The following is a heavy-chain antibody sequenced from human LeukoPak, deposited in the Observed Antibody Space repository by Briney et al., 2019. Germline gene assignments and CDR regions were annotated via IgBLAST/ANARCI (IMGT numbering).Heavy chain of an antibody. Sequence: GRSLRLSCAASGFTFSSYAMHWVRQAPGKGLEWVAVISYDGSNKYYADSVKGRFTISRDNSKNTLYLRMNSLRAEDTAVYYCARDLGYCSSTSCYTADHFDYWGQGTLVTVSS. CDR1: GFTFSSYA. V-gene: IGHV3-30-3*01. J-gene: IGHJ4*02. CDR2: ISYDGSNK. D-gene: IGHD2-2*02. CDR3: ARDLGYCSSTSCYTADHFDY.